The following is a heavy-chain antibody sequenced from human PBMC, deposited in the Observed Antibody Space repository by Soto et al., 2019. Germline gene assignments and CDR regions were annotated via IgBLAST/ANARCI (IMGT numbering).Heavy chain of an antibody. CDR2: ISWNSGSI. CDR1: GFTFDDYA. V-gene: IGHV3-9*01. Sequence: LRLSCAASGFTFDDYAMHWVRQAPGKGLEWVSGISWNSGSIGYADSVKGRFTISRDNTKNSLYLQMNSLRAEDTALYYCAKVRYSSSSGAYYFDYWGQGTLVTVSS. D-gene: IGHD6-6*01. CDR3: AKVRYSSSSGAYYFDY. J-gene: IGHJ4*02.